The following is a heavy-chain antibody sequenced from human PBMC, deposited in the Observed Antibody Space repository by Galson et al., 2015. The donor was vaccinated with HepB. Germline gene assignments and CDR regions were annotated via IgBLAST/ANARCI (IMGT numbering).Heavy chain of an antibody. Sequence: TLSLTCTVSSGSVASGDYYWSWIRQTPGKGQEWIAYIYHRGTTYYNPSLESRLTISIDTSKNQFSLSLRSVTAADTAVYYFAGGGQWVHYFQSWGQGTLVSVSS. V-gene: IGHV4-30-4*01. CDR1: SGSVASGDYY. CDR2: IYHRGTT. CDR3: AGGGQWVHYFQS. J-gene: IGHJ4*02. D-gene: IGHD2-15*01.